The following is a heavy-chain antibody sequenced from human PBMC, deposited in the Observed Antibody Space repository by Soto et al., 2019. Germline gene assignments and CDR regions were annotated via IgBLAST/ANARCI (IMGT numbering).Heavy chain of an antibody. V-gene: IGHV4-39*01. J-gene: IGHJ4*02. CDR1: GDSISSTPYY. CDR3: ARLDDYNNCFDY. Sequence: SETLSLTCTVSGDSISSTPYYWGWIRQPPGKGLEWIGTIYSSGSTYYNPSLKSRVTISEDTSKRQFSLKLSSVTAADTAVYYCARLDDYNNCFDYWGQGTLVTVSP. D-gene: IGHD4-4*01. CDR2: IYSSGST.